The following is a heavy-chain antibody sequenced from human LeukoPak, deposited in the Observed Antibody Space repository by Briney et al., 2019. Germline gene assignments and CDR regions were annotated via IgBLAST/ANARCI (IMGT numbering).Heavy chain of an antibody. D-gene: IGHD6-19*01. J-gene: IGHJ3*01. CDR1: GFDFSDFW. Sequence: GGSLTLSCAASGFDFSDFWMTWVRQPPGKGLEWVANIKQDGSERYYLDSVKGRFTFSRDNARNSLYVQMNSLRAEDTAVYYCARGRGFSSGWPVDTFDFWGQGAMVTVSA. CDR2: IKQDGSER. V-gene: IGHV3-7*01. CDR3: ARGRGFSSGWPVDTFDF.